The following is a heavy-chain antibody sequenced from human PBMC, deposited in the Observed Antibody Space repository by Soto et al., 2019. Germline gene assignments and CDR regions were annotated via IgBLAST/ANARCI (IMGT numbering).Heavy chain of an antibody. CDR3: ARWGAIAAAADY. CDR2: IYYSGST. V-gene: IGHV4-30-4*01. CDR1: GGSISSGDYY. Sequence: LSLTCTVSGGSISSGDYYWSWIRQPPGKGLEWIGYIYYSGSTYYNPSLKSRVTISVDTSKNQFSLKLSSVTAADTAVYYCARWGAIAAAADYWGQGTLVTVSS. D-gene: IGHD6-13*01. J-gene: IGHJ4*02.